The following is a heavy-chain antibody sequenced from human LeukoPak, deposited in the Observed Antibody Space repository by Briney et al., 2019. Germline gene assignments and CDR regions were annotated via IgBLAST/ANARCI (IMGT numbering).Heavy chain of an antibody. V-gene: IGHV3-23*01. CDR2: VHGRT. CDR1: GFIFRNYA. CDR3: AKDQTGDGYNSI. Sequence: GGSLRLSCAASGFIFRNYAMSWVHQAPGKGLEWVSTVHGRTYYADSVKGRFTISRDDSRSTLYLQMDNLRAEDTAVYYCAKDQTGDGYNSIWGQGTLVTVSS. D-gene: IGHD5-24*01. J-gene: IGHJ4*02.